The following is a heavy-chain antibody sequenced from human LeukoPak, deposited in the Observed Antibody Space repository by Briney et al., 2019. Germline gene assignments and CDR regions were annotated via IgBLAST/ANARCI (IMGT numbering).Heavy chain of an antibody. J-gene: IGHJ5*02. Sequence: ASVKVSCKAYGYTFSDYYMHWVRQAPGQGLVWMGWINPKSGGANFAEKFQGRVTMTRDTSIRTVYMELSRVTYDDTAVYYCARGVGTSWFDPWGQGTLVTVSS. D-gene: IGHD2-2*01. V-gene: IGHV1-2*02. CDR3: ARGVGTSWFDP. CDR1: GYTFSDYY. CDR2: INPKSGGA.